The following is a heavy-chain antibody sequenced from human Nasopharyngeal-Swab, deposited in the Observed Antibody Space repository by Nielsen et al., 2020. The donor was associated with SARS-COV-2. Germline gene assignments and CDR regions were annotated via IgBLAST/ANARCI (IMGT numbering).Heavy chain of an antibody. D-gene: IGHD3-16*01. CDR2: IYHSRST. CDR1: GGSISSGGYS. J-gene: IGHJ3*02. CDR3: ARGGGRRAFDI. V-gene: IGHV4-30-2*01. Sequence: SETLSLTCAVSGGSISSGGYSWSWIRQPPGKGLEWIGYIYHSRSTYYNPSLKSRVTISVDRSKNQFSLKLSSVTAADTAVYYCARGGGRRAFDIWGQGTMVTVSS.